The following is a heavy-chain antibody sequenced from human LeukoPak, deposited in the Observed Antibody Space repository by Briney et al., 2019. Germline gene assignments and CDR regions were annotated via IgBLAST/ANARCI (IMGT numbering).Heavy chain of an antibody. Sequence: SGTLSLTCAVSGGFIRNGNWWGWFRQSPGKGLEWIGEVHHSVGTNYSPSLKSRIAISMDQSKNQFSLNVTSVTAADTAMYYCARKGPVTIADYWGRGILVTVSS. CDR1: GGFIRNGNW. CDR2: VHHSVGT. J-gene: IGHJ4*02. V-gene: IGHV4-4*02. CDR3: ARKGPVTIADY. D-gene: IGHD4-11*01.